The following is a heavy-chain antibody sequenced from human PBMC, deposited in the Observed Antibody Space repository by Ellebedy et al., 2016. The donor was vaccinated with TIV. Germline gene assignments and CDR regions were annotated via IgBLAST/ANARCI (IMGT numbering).Heavy chain of an antibody. CDR2: IKQDGSEE. J-gene: IGHJ3*02. CDR1: GFTFSSYW. V-gene: IGHV3-7*01. Sequence: GGSLRLSCTASGFTFSSYWMTWVRQSPGKGLEWVANIKQDGSEEYYVDSVKGRFTISRDNAKNSLYLQMNSLRAEDTAVFYCATDGSFGDYVTPQHAFTIWGQGTMVTVSS. CDR3: ATDGSFGDYVTPQHAFTI. D-gene: IGHD4-17*01.